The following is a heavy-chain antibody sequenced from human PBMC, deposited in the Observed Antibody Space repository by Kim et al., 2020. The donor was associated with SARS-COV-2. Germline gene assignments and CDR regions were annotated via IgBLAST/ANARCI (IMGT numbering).Heavy chain of an antibody. Sequence: SDSLRCRFPISRDTSENTLYLQMNTLRAEDTAVYYCARAVNGYYFDYWGQGTLVTVSS. V-gene: IGHV3-53*01. J-gene: IGHJ4*02. CDR3: ARAVNGYYFDY. D-gene: IGHD3-22*01.